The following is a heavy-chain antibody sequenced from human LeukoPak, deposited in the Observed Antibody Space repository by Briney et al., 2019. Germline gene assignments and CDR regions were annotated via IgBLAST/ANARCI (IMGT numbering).Heavy chain of an antibody. V-gene: IGHV1-69*13. J-gene: IGHJ4*02. D-gene: IGHD3-16*01. CDR2: IIPIFGTA. CDR3: ARVTGGGFAGSFDY. CDR1: GGTFSSYA. Sequence: ASVKVSCKASGGTFSSYAISWVRQAPGQGLEWMGGIIPIFGTANYAQKFQGRVTITADESTSTAYMELSSLRSEDTAVYYCARVTGGGFAGSFDYWGQGTLVTVSS.